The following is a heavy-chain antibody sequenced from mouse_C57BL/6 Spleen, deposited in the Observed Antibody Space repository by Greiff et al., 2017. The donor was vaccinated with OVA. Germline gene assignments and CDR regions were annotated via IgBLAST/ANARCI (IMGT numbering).Heavy chain of an antibody. V-gene: IGHV1-52*01. CDR3: ARSGLPRFEPYFDV. D-gene: IGHD3-1*01. Sequence: QVQLKQPGAELVRPGSSVKLSCKASGYTFTSYWMHWVKQRPIQGLEWIGNIDPSDSETHYNQKFKDKATLTVDKSSSTAYMQLSSLTSEDSAVYYCARSGLPRFEPYFDVWGTGTTVTVSS. J-gene: IGHJ1*03. CDR2: IDPSDSET. CDR1: GYTFTSYW.